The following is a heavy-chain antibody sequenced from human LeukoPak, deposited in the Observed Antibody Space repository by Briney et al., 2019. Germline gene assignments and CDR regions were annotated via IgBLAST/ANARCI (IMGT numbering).Heavy chain of an antibody. D-gene: IGHD4-11*01. J-gene: IGHJ6*02. CDR1: GGAFRSGNYY. V-gene: IGHV4-61*01. CDR3: ARRNGNYKVGYYYYYGMDV. Sequence: PSETLSLTCTVSGGAFRSGNYYWSWIRQPPGKGLEWIGYIYYSGSTDYNPSLKSRVTISVDTSKNQFSLKLSSVTAADTAVYYCARRNGNYKVGYYYYYGMDVWGQGTTVTVSS. CDR2: IYYSGST.